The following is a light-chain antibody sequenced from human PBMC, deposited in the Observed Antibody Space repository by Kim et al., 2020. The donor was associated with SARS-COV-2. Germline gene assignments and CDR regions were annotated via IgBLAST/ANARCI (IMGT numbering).Light chain of an antibody. CDR3: QQCKGAPRT. Sequence: ARVGNRGTITNRAKQGISNYLAWDKQKPGKVPKRLIYAASALKSGVPSRFSGSGSGTDITLTITSLQPEDVAAYYCQQCKGAPRTFGQGTKVDIK. V-gene: IGKV1-27*01. J-gene: IGKJ1*01. CDR2: AAS. CDR1: QGISNY.